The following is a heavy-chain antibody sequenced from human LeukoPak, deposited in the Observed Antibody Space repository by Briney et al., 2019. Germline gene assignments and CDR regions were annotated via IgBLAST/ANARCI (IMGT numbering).Heavy chain of an antibody. D-gene: IGHD2-8*01. Sequence: GGFLRLSCAASGFTFSSYAMSWVRQAPGKGLEWVSAISGSGDSTHYSDSVKGRFTISRDNSKNTVYLQMNSLRAEDTAVYYCANEGPNFDYWGQGTLVTVSS. V-gene: IGHV3-23*01. CDR2: ISGSGDST. CDR3: ANEGPNFDY. CDR1: GFTFSSYA. J-gene: IGHJ4*02.